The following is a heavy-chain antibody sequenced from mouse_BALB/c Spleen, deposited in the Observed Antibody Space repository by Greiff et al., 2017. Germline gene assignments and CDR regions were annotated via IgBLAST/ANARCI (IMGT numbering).Heavy chain of an antibody. D-gene: IGHD3-2*01. J-gene: IGHJ4*01. CDR3: ARDSSGYPYAMDY. CDR2: INPSTGYT. V-gene: IGHV1-7*01. CDR1: GYTFTSYW. Sequence: VQLQQSGAELAKPGASVKMSCKASGYTFTSYWMHWVKQRPGQGLEWIGYINPSTGYTEYNQKFKDKATLTADKSSSTAYMQLSSLTSEDSAVYYCARDSSGYPYAMDYWGQGTSVTVSS.